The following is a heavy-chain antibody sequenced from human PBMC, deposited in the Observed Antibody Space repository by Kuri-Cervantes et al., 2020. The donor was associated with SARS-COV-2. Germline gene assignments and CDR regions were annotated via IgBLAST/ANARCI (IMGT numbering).Heavy chain of an antibody. V-gene: IGHV3-33*06. Sequence: GESLKISCAASGFTFSSYGMHWVRQAPGKGLEWVAVIWYDGSNKYYADSVKGRFTISRDNSKNTLYLQMNSLRAEDTDVYYCAKDQGDSSSWYSDARDIWGQGTMVTVSS. CDR2: IWYDGSNK. CDR1: GFTFSSYG. J-gene: IGHJ3*02. CDR3: AKDQGDSSSWYSDARDI. D-gene: IGHD6-13*01.